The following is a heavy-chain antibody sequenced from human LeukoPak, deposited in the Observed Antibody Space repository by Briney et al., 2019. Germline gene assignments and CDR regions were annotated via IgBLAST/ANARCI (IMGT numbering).Heavy chain of an antibody. CDR3: ARVSTTSCLDY. D-gene: IGHD2-2*01. J-gene: IGHJ4*02. V-gene: IGHV4-59*12. CDR2: ISYSGST. CDR1: GHSITNYY. Sequence: PSETLSLTCTVSGHSITNYYWSWIRRPPGKGLEWIGHISYSGSTNYNPSLKSRLTMSVDTSKNQFSLKLSSVTAADTAVYYCARVSTTSCLDYWGQGTLVTVSS.